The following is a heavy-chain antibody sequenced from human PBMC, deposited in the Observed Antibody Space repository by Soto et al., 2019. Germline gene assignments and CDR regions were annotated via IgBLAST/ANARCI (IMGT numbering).Heavy chain of an antibody. CDR3: ARATYYYDSSGYPRGPYYYYGMDV. CDR1: GGSISSYY. J-gene: IGHJ6*02. CDR2: IYYSGST. Sequence: PSETLSLTCTVSGGSISSYYWSWIRQPPGKGLEWIGYIYYSGSTNYNPSLKSRVTISVDTSKNQFSLKLSSVTAADTAVYYCARATYYYDSSGYPRGPYYYYGMDVWGQGTTVTVSS. D-gene: IGHD3-22*01. V-gene: IGHV4-59*01.